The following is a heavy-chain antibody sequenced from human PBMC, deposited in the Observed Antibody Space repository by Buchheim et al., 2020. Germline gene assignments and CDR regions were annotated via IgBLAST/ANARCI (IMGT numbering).Heavy chain of an antibody. CDR3: ARERGYNYGYSDY. Sequence: EVQLVESGGGLVQPGGSLRLSCAASGFTFSSYSMNWVRQAPGKGLEWVSYISSSSSTIYHANSVKGRFTISSDNDKNSLYLQMNSLRAEDTAVYYCARERGYNYGYSDYWGQGTL. CDR1: GFTFSSYS. V-gene: IGHV3-48*04. D-gene: IGHD5-18*01. J-gene: IGHJ4*02. CDR2: ISSSSSTI.